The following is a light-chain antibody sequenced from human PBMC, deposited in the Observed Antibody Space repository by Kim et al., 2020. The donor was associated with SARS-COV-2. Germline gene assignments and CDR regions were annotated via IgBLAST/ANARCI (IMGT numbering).Light chain of an antibody. CDR1: KLGDKY. V-gene: IGLV3-1*01. Sequence: SYELTQPPSVSVSPGQTASITCSGDKLGDKYAYWYQQKPGQSPVLVIYQDSKRPSGIPERFSGSNSGNTATLTISGIQAMDEADYYCQAWDSSTAVFGGGTQLPVL. J-gene: IGLJ7*01. CDR3: QAWDSSTAV. CDR2: QDS.